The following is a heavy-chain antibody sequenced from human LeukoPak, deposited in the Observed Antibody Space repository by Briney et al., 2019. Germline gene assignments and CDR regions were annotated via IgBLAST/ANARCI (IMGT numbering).Heavy chain of an antibody. CDR3: ARVGGLGYCTSTTCYWFDY. D-gene: IGHD2-2*03. V-gene: IGHV1-2*02. CDR2: INPNSGDT. CDR1: GYTFTDYY. J-gene: IGHJ4*02. Sequence: ASVTVSCKTSGYTFTDYYLHWVRQAPGQGFEWMGGINPNSGDTNFAQKFQGRVTMTRDTSISTAYMELSRLKSDDTAVYYCARVGGLGYCTSTTCYWFDYWGQGTLVTVSS.